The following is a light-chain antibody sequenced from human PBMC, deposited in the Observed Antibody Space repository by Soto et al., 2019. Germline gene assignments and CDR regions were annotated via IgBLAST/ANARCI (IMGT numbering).Light chain of an antibody. CDR1: SGHSSYI. J-gene: IGLJ3*02. CDR2: LEGSGSY. CDR3: ETWDSNTHTV. V-gene: IGLV4-60*02. Sequence: QPVLTQSSSASASLGSSVMLTCTLSSGHSSYIIAWHQQQPGKAPRYLMKLEGSGSYNKGSGVPDRFSGSSSGADRYLTISNLQFEDEADYYCETWDSNTHTVFGGGTKLTVL.